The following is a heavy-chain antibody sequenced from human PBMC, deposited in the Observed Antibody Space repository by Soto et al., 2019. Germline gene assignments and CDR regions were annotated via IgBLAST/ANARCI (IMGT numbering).Heavy chain of an antibody. CDR2: ISYDGSNK. Sequence: PGGSLRLSCAASGFTFSSYAMHWVRQAPGKGLEWVAVISYDGSNKYYADSVKGRFTISRDNSKNTLYLQMNSLRAEDTAVYYCARDSGWLVYCSGGSCYSHFQHWGQGTLVTVSS. J-gene: IGHJ1*01. CDR1: GFTFSSYA. CDR3: ARDSGWLVYCSGGSCYSHFQH. D-gene: IGHD2-15*01. V-gene: IGHV3-30-3*01.